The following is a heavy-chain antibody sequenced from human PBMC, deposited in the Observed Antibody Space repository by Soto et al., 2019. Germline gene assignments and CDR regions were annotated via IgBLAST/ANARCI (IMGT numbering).Heavy chain of an antibody. Sequence: TLSLTCAVYGWSFIGYYWIWIRQPPGKGLEWIGEINHSGSTNYNPSLKSRVTISVDTSKNQFSLKLSSVTAADTAVYYCARSQRRRDFMVVRGVILPYFDYWGQGTLVTVSS. V-gene: IGHV4-34*01. D-gene: IGHD3-10*01. CDR1: GWSFIGYY. CDR3: ARSQRRRDFMVVRGVILPYFDY. CDR2: INHSGST. J-gene: IGHJ4*02.